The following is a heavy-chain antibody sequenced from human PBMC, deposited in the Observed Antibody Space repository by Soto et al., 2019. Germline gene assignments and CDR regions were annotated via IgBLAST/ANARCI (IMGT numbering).Heavy chain of an antibody. D-gene: IGHD4-17*01. J-gene: IGHJ4*02. CDR2: ISRSSDYI. Sequence: GGSLRLSCAASGFPFSTYSMNWVRQAPGRGLEWVSSISRSSDYIYYADSVKGRFTTSRDNAKNSLYLQMNSLRAEDTAVYYCARAPWETTVTTFDYWGQGTLVTVSS. CDR1: GFPFSTYS. CDR3: ARAPWETTVTTFDY. V-gene: IGHV3-21*01.